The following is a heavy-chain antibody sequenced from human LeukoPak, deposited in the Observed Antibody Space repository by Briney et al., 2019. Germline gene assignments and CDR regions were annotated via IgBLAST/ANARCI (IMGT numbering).Heavy chain of an antibody. D-gene: IGHD6-13*01. V-gene: IGHV4-4*07. CDR3: ARQIASAGTAGFDF. J-gene: IGHJ4*02. Sequence: SETLSLTCTVSGGSISSYYWSWIRKPAGKGLEWIGRIYSTGSTNYNPSLKSRVTMSVDTSKNQFSLRLRSVTAADTAVYYCARQIASAGTAGFDFWGQGALVTVSS. CDR2: IYSTGST. CDR1: GGSISSYY.